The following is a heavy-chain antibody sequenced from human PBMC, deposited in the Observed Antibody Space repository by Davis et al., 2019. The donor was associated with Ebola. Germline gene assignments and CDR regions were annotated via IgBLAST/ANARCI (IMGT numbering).Heavy chain of an antibody. CDR2: IYPGDSDT. CDR3: SGFGLE. D-gene: IGHD3/OR15-3a*01. J-gene: IGHJ4*02. Sequence: GGSLRLSCKASGYSFTAYWIGWVRQMPGKGLEWMGIIYPGDSDTRYSPSFQGQVTISADKSISTAYLQWSSLKASDTAMYYCSGFGLEWGQGTLVTVSS. CDR1: GYSFTAYW. V-gene: IGHV5-51*01.